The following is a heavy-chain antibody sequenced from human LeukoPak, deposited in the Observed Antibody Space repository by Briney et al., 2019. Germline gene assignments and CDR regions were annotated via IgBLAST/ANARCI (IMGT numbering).Heavy chain of an antibody. Sequence: ASVKVSCKASGYTFTSYDINWVRQATGQGLEWMGWMNPNSGNTGYAQKFQGRVTITRNTSISTAYMELSSLRSEDTAVYYCARGATGTTGGGVDYWGQGTLVTVSS. V-gene: IGHV1-8*01. CDR2: MNPNSGNT. D-gene: IGHD1-1*01. J-gene: IGHJ4*02. CDR1: GYTFTSYD. CDR3: ARGATGTTGGGVDY.